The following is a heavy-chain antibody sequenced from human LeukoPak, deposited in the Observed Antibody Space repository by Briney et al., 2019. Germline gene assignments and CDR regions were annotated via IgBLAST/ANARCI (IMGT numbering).Heavy chain of an antibody. Sequence: GASVKVSCKASGYTFTSYDINWVRQDTGQGLEWMGWMNPNSGNTGYAQKFQGRVTITRNTSISTAYMELSSLRSEDTAVYYCARGLRTYYYYYMDVWGKGTTVTVSS. V-gene: IGHV1-8*03. D-gene: IGHD3-9*01. J-gene: IGHJ6*03. CDR1: GYTFTSYD. CDR2: MNPNSGNT. CDR3: ARGLRTYYYYYMDV.